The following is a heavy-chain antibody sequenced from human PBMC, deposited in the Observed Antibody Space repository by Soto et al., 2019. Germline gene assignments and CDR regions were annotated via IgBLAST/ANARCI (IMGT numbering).Heavy chain of an antibody. CDR1: GGSISSGGYS. J-gene: IGHJ4*02. D-gene: IGHD6-13*01. Sequence: PSETLSLTCAVSGGSISSGGYSWNWIRQPPGKGLEWIGNIYHNGNTYYNTSLKSPVTISIDRSKNQFFLKLSSLTAADTAVYYCARVYSVNYLGYFDYWGQGALVTVSS. CDR2: IYHNGNT. CDR3: ARVYSVNYLGYFDY. V-gene: IGHV4-30-2*01.